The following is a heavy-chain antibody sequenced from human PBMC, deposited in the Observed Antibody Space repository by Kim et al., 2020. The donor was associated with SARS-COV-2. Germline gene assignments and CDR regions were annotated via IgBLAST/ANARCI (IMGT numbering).Heavy chain of an antibody. J-gene: IGHJ3*02. Sequence: TLSLTCTVSAGSVNSGSYYWSWIRQPPGKGLEWIGYVYYSGNTNYNPSLKSRVTISLDTSKNQFSLKLSSVTAADTAVYYCARERMSDAFDIWGQGTMVTVSS. CDR1: AGSVNSGSYY. CDR2: VYYSGNT. CDR3: ARERMSDAFDI. V-gene: IGHV4-61*01.